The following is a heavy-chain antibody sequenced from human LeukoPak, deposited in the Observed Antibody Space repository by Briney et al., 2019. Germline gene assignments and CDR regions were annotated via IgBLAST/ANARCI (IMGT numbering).Heavy chain of an antibody. D-gene: IGHD6-13*01. CDR2: INHSGST. V-gene: IGHV4-34*01. CDR3: ARGSYSSSWYGPRGHWFDP. CDR1: GGSFSGYY. Sequence: SETLSLTCAVYGGSFSGYYWSWIRQPPGKGLEWIGEINHSGSTNYNPSLKSRVTISVDTSKNQFSLKLSSVTAADTAVYYCARGSYSSSWYGPRGHWFDPWGQGTLVTVSS. J-gene: IGHJ5*02.